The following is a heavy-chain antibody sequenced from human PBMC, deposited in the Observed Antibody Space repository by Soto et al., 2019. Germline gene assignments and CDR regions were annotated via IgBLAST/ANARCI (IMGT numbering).Heavy chain of an antibody. J-gene: IGHJ4*02. D-gene: IGHD2-8*01. CDR3: AREPHLTKARNDF. V-gene: IGHV4-30-4*01. CDR1: GDSISSADYF. CDR2: IFHSGTT. Sequence: SETLSLTCSVSGDSISSADYFWTWIRQSPGKGLEWMGYIFHSGTTYYNLSLKGRLLISIENSKNQFSLRLTSVTAADSAVYFCAREPHLTKARNDFWGPGTLVIVS.